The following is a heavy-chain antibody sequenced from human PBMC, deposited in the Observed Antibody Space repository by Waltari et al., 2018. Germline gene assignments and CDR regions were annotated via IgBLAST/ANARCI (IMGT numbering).Heavy chain of an antibody. CDR3: ARGRGIAVAGTRFEY. Sequence: QVQLQESGPGLVKPSQTLSLTCTVSGGSISSGGYYWSWIRQHPGKGLEWIGYIYHSGSSYYNPSLKSRVTISVDRSKNQFSLKLSSVTAADTAVYYCARGRGIAVAGTRFEYWGQGTLVTVSS. V-gene: IGHV4-31*03. D-gene: IGHD6-19*01. CDR1: GGSISSGGYY. CDR2: IYHSGSS. J-gene: IGHJ4*02.